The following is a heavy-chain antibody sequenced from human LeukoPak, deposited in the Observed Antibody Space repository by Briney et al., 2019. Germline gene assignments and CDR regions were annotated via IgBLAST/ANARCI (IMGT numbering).Heavy chain of an antibody. J-gene: IGHJ4*02. V-gene: IGHV3-74*01. Sequence: GGSLRLSCAASGFTLSNYWMHWVRQTPEKGLVWVSRINPDGSSTDYADSVKGRFTISRDNSKNSLYLQMNSLRTEDTAFYYCAKDFQGIVGATQIDFWGQGTLVTVSS. D-gene: IGHD1-26*01. CDR3: AKDFQGIVGATQIDF. CDR1: GFTLSNYW. CDR2: INPDGSST.